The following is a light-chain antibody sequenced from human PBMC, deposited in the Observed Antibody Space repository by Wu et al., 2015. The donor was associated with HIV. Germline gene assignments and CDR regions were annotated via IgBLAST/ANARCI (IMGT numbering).Light chain of an antibody. J-gene: IGKJ3*01. V-gene: IGKV1-9*01. CDR3: QQLRTYPFT. Sequence: DIQLTQSPSFLSASIGDRVTITCRASQGISSYLVWYQQKPGKAPKLLIYSASTLQSGVPSRFSGSGSGTEFTLTVSSLQPDDFATYYCQQLRTYPFTFGPGTKVEIK. CDR1: QGISSY. CDR2: SAS.